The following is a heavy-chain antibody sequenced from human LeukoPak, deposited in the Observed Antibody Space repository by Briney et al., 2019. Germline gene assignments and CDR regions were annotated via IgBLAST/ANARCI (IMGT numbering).Heavy chain of an antibody. CDR3: ARTYYDFWSGSDPVDAFDI. J-gene: IGHJ3*02. CDR2: ISWNSGSI. CDR1: GFTFDDYA. V-gene: IGHV3-9*01. Sequence: GRSLRLSCAASGFTFDDYAMHWVRQAPGKGLEWVSGISWNSGSIGYADSVKGRFTISRDNAKNSLYLQMNSLRAEDTAVYYCARTYYDFWSGSDPVDAFDIWGQGTMVTVSS. D-gene: IGHD3-3*01.